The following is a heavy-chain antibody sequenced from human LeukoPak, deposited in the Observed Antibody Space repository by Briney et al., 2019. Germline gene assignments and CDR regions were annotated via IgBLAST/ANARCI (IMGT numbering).Heavy chain of an antibody. CDR3: ARERVTTTAFDI. D-gene: IGHD5-12*01. CDR2: ITSSSTH. Sequence: PGGSLRLSCAASGFTLSTYNTHWVRQAPGKGLEWVSSITSSSTHYADSVKGRFTISGDNAKNSLYLQMNSLRAEDTALYYCARERVTTTAFDIRGQGTMVTVSS. J-gene: IGHJ3*02. V-gene: IGHV3-21*01. CDR1: GFTLSTYN.